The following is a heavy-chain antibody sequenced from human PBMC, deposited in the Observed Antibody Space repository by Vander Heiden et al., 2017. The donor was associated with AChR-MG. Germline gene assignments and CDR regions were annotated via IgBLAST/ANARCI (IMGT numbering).Heavy chain of an antibody. CDR1: GYTFTGNY. J-gene: IGHJ6*02. Sequence: QVQLVQSGAAVNKPGASVKVSCKASGYTFTGNYMHWGRQAPGQGLEWMGWINPNSGGTNYAQKFQGRVTMTRDTSISTAYMELSRLRSDDTAVYYCARTRTYSYGYYYGMDVWGQGTTVTVSS. CDR3: ARTRTYSYGYYYGMDV. V-gene: IGHV1-2*02. CDR2: INPNSGGT. D-gene: IGHD5-18*01.